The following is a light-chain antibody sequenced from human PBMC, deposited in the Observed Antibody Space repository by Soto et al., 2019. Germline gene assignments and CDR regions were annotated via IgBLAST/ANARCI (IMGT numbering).Light chain of an antibody. CDR1: QSASSSY. CDR2: GAS. Sequence: EIVLTQSPGSLSLSPGERATLSCRASQSASSSYLAWYQQKTGQAPRLLIYGASSRATGIPDRFSGSGSGTDFTLTISRLEPEDFAVYYCQQYGSSPRTFGQGTKVEIK. CDR3: QQYGSSPRT. V-gene: IGKV3-20*01. J-gene: IGKJ1*01.